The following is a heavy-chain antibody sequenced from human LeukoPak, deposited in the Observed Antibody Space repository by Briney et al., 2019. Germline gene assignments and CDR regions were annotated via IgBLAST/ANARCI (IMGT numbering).Heavy chain of an antibody. CDR2: IYTSGST. V-gene: IGHV4-59*10. J-gene: IGHJ4*02. Sequence: SETLSLTCAVYGGSISSYYWSWIRQPPGKGLEWIGRIYTSGSTKYNPSLTSRVTMSVDTSKNQFSLKLRSVTAADTAVYYCARAVHCSGGSCYFDYWGQGTLVTVSS. CDR3: ARAVHCSGGSCYFDY. CDR1: GGSISSYY. D-gene: IGHD2-15*01.